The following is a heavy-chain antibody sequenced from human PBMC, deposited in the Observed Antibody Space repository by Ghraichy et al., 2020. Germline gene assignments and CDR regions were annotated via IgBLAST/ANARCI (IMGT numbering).Heavy chain of an antibody. Sequence: GESLNISCAASGFTFSSYAMSWVRQAPGKGLEWVSAISGSGGSTYYADSVKGRFTISRDNSKNTLYLQMNSLRAEDTAVYYCHIVLKGGNWFDPWGQGTLVTVSS. J-gene: IGHJ5*02. D-gene: IGHD2-8*01. CDR3: HIVLKGGNWFDP. V-gene: IGHV3-23*01. CDR1: GFTFSSYA. CDR2: ISGSGGST.